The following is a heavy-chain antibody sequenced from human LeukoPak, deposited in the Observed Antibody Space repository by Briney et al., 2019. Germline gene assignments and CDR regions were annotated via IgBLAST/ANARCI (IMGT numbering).Heavy chain of an antibody. V-gene: IGHV3-23*01. CDR3: AKEMVGSSWYR. CDR2: ISGSGGST. J-gene: IGHJ4*02. CDR1: GFTLSSYA. D-gene: IGHD6-13*01. Sequence: GGSLRLSCAASGFTLSSYALSWVRHAPGKGLEWVSAISGSGGSTYYADSVKGRFTISRDNSKNTLYLQMNSLRAEDTAVYYCAKEMVGSSWYRWGQGTLVTVSS.